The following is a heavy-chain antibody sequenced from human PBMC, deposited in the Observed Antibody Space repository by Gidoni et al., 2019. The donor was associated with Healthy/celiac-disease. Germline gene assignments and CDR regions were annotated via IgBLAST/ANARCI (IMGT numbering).Heavy chain of an antibody. D-gene: IGHD1-1*01. V-gene: IGHV3-30-3*01. Sequence: GFTFSSYAMHWVRQAPGKGLEWVAVISYDGSNKYYADSVKGRFTISRDNSKNTLYLQMNSLRAEDTAVYYCAREYPSAVPWNDVRSLAVAFDIWGQGTMVTVSS. CDR1: GFTFSSYA. CDR3: AREYPSAVPWNDVRSLAVAFDI. J-gene: IGHJ3*02. CDR2: ISYDGSNK.